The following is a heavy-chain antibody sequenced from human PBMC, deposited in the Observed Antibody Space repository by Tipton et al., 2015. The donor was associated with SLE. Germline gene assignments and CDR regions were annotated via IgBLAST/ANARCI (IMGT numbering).Heavy chain of an antibody. D-gene: IGHD2-21*02. J-gene: IGHJ4*02. V-gene: IGHV3-49*04. Sequence: SLRLSCAASGFTVSNNYMNWVRQAPGKGLEWVGFIRSKAYGGTTEYAASVKGRFTISRDESKSIAYLQMNSLKTEDTAVYYCTREGACGGDCYFDYWGQGTLVTVSS. CDR1: GFTVSNNY. CDR3: TREGACGGDCYFDY. CDR2: IRSKAYGGTT.